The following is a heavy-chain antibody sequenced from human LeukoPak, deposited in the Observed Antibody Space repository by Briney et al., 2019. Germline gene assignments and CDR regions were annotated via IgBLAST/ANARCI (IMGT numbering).Heavy chain of an antibody. Sequence: ASMKVSCKASGYTFIDYYIYCVRQAPGQGLEWMGWINPNSGGTNYAQKFQGRVTMTRDTSISTAYMEVSRLRSDDTAVYYCARVGGPGYSSGWYGYWGQGTLVTVSS. CDR2: INPNSGGT. CDR3: ARVGGPGYSSGWYGY. J-gene: IGHJ4*02. V-gene: IGHV1-2*02. D-gene: IGHD6-19*01. CDR1: GYTFIDYY.